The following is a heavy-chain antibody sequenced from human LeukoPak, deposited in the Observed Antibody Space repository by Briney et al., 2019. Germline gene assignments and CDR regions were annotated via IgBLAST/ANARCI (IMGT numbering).Heavy chain of an antibody. CDR2: IYYSGST. CDR3: YVAAGQFDY. V-gene: IGHV4-39*01. J-gene: IGHJ4*02. CDR1: GGSISSSSYY. D-gene: IGHD6-13*01. Sequence: PSETLSLTCTVSGGSISSSSYYWGWIRQPPGKGLEWIGSIYYSGSTYYNPSLKSRVTISVDTSKNQFSLKLSSVTAADTAVYYCYVAAGQFDYWGQRTLVTVSS.